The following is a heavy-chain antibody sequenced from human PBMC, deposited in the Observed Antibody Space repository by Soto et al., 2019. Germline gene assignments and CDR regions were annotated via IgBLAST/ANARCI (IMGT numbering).Heavy chain of an antibody. J-gene: IGHJ4*02. D-gene: IGHD3-16*01. CDR2: ISYDGSNK. CDR3: ARDSGGWGPNFFFDY. V-gene: IGHV3-30-3*01. Sequence: QVQLVESGGGVVQPGRSLRLSCAASGFTFSSYAMHWVRQAPGKGLEWVAVISYDGSNKYYADSVKGRFTISRDNSKNTVDLQMNKLRAGGTAVYYCARDSGGWGPNFFFDYWGQGTLVTVSS. CDR1: GFTFSSYA.